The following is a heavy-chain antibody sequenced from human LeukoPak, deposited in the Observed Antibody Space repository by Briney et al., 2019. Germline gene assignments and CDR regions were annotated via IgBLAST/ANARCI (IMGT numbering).Heavy chain of an antibody. CDR2: VHKSGRT. CDR1: TVSGSSGNF. Sequence: SETLSLTCALSTVSGSSGNFWSWVRQPSGEGLEWIGEVHKSGRTNYNPSLKTRVTISIDASKNQLSLELTSVTAADTAVYYCARELRGAPTPGAYWGQGTRVTVSS. V-gene: IGHV4-4*02. D-gene: IGHD1-26*01. CDR3: ARELRGAPTPGAY. J-gene: IGHJ4*02.